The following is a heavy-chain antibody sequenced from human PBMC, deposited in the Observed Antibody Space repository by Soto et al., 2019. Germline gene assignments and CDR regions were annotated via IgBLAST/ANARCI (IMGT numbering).Heavy chain of an antibody. V-gene: IGHV4-4*07. CDR2: FSLSGTT. Sequence: SETLSLTCSVSGASIAGSSYWSWIRQPAGKGLEWIGRFSLSGTTNYSPSLRSRVTMSADVSKNQFSLRLTSVTAADTALYYCARGMTPPGAPAWYYFASWGHGTQVTVSS. D-gene: IGHD2-8*02. CDR3: ARGMTPPGAPAWYYFAS. CDR1: GASIAGSSY. J-gene: IGHJ4*01.